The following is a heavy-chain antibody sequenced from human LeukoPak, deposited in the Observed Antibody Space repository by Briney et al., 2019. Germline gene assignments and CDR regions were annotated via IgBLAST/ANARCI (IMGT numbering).Heavy chain of an antibody. CDR1: GGSISSYY. CDR3: ARSLGYCSSTSCNRWFDP. J-gene: IGHJ5*02. D-gene: IGHD2-2*01. CDR2: IYTSGST. V-gene: IGHV4-4*07. Sequence: SETLSLTCTVSGGSISSYYWSWIRQPAGKGLEWIGRIYTSGSTNYNPSLKSRVTISVDTSKNQFSLKLSSVTAADTAVYYCARSLGYCSSTSCNRWFDPWGQGTLVTVSS.